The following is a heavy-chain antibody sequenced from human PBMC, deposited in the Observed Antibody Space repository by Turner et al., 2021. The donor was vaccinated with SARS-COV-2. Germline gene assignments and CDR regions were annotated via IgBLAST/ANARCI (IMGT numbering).Heavy chain of an antibody. CDR3: AKDDNYDFWTGYYMY. D-gene: IGHD3-3*01. CDR2: ISYDGSNK. V-gene: IGHV3-30*18. J-gene: IGHJ4*02. Sequence: QVQLVESGGGVVKPGRSLSLSCAAHGFTFSRYGMHWVRQAPGKGLEWVAVISYDGSNKYYADSVKGRFTISRDNSKNTLYLQMNSLRAEDTAVYYCAKDDNYDFWTGYYMYWGQGTLVTVSS. CDR1: GFTFSRYG.